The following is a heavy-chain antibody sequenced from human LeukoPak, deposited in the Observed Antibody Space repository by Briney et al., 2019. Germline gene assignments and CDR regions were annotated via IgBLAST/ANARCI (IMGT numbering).Heavy chain of an antibody. V-gene: IGHV3-7*01. CDR2: LKESGIEK. J-gene: IGHJ4*02. D-gene: IGHD3-3*01. CDR3: ARWRGAQSEFDY. Sequence: GGSLRLSCVGSGFMFSRYSMVWVRQAPGKGLEFVAHLKESGIEKEYVDSVKGRFTISRDNAENLLYLQMNSLRAEDTALYFCARWRGAQSEFDYWGQGTQVTVSS. CDR1: GFMFSRYS.